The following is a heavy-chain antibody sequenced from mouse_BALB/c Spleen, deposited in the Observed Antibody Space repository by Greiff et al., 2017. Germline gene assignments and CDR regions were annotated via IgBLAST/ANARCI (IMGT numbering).Heavy chain of an antibody. CDR2: ISYSGST. CDR1: GYSITSDYA. D-gene: IGHD1-2*01. CDR3: ARITTAYYFDY. V-gene: IGHV3-2*02. J-gene: IGHJ2*01. Sequence: EVKLMESGPGLVKPSQSLSLTCTVTGYSITSDYAWNWIRQFPGNKLEWMGYISYSGSTSYNPSLKSRISITRDTSKNQFFLQLNSVTTEDTATYYCARITTAYYFDYWGQGTTLTVSS.